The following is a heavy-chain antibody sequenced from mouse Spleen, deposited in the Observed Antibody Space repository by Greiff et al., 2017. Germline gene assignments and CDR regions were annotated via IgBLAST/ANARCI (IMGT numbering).Heavy chain of an antibody. CDR1: GYTFTSSG. J-gene: IGHJ3*01. D-gene: IGHD1-1*01. V-gene: IGHV1-81*01. CDR3: AREGDYAPFAY. CDR2: IYPRSGNT. Sequence: VQLQQSGAELARPGASVKLSCKASGYTFTSSGISWVKQRTGQGLEWIGEIYPRSGNTYYNEKFKGKATLTADKSSSTAYMELRSLTSEDSAVYFCAREGDYAPFAYWGQGTLVTVSA.